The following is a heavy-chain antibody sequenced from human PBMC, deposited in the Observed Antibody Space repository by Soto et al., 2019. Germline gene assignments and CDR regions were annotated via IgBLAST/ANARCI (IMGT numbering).Heavy chain of an antibody. J-gene: IGHJ4*02. V-gene: IGHV2-5*02. CDR3: AHRLRQEMMSGFDY. Sequence: QITLKESGPTLVKPTQTLTLTCTFSGFSLSTNGVGVGWIRQPPGKALEWLALIYSDDNKRYSPSMRTRLTITKDTSKNQVVLTMPNMDPVDTATYYCAHRLRQEMMSGFDYWGQGALVTVSS. D-gene: IGHD3-3*01. CDR2: IYSDDNK. CDR1: GFSLSTNGVG.